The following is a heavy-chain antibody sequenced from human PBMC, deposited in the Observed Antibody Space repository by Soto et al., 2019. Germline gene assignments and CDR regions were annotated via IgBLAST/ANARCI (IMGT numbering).Heavy chain of an antibody. CDR1: GYTFTGHY. D-gene: IGHD1-7*01. CDR3: ARGTTGAFDI. J-gene: IGHJ3*02. V-gene: IGHV1-2*02. CDR2: IGPESGDT. Sequence: QVQLVQSGAEVKKPGASVKVSCKASGYTFTGHYIHWVRQAPEQGPEWMGEIGPESGDTRYAQKFQGRVTMTRDTSITTVYMELRSLRSDDTAVYYCARGTTGAFDIWGQGTMVTVSS.